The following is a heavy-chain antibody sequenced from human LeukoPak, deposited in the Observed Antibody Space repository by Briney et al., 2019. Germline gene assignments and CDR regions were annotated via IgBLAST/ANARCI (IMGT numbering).Heavy chain of an antibody. CDR3: ATDGGQHDYGDYYDFDY. CDR1: GYTFTSYG. V-gene: IGHV1-18*01. D-gene: IGHD4-17*01. J-gene: IGHJ4*02. CDR2: ISAYNGNT. Sequence: ASVKVSCKASGYTFTSYGISWVRQAPGQGLEWMGWISAYNGNTNYAQKLQGRVTMTEDTSTDTAYMELSSLRSEDTAVYYCATDGGQHDYGDYYDFDYWGQGTLVTVSS.